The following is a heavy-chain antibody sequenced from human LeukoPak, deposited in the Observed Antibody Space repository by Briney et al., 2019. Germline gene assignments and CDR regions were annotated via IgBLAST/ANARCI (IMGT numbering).Heavy chain of an antibody. V-gene: IGHV1-46*01. D-gene: IGHD6-19*01. J-gene: IGHJ6*03. CDR1: GYTFTSNY. CDR3: AKGGIAVARTNYYYYMDV. Sequence: ASVKVSCKASGYTFTSNYMHWVRHPHGPGMERMGIINPSGGSTSYAQKFQGRVTMTRDMSTTTVYMQLRSLRSEDTAVYYCAKGGIAVARTNYYYYMDVWGKGTTVTVSS. CDR2: INPSGGST.